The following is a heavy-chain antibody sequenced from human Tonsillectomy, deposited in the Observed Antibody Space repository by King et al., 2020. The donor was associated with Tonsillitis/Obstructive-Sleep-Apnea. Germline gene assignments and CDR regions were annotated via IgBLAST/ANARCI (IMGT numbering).Heavy chain of an antibody. CDR3: AGVFPGATVDY. CDR1: GGSISNYY. Sequence: LPESGPGLVKPSETLSLTCTVSGGSISNYYWSWIRQPPGKGLEWIGYIYYSGSTNYNPSLKSRVTISVDTSKNQFSLKVTSVTAADTAVYYCAGVFPGATVDYWGQGTLVTVSS. V-gene: IGHV4-59*01. CDR2: IYYSGST. D-gene: IGHD6-25*01. J-gene: IGHJ4*02.